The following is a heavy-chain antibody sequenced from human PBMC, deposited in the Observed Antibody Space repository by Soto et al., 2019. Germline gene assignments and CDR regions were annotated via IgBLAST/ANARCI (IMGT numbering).Heavy chain of an antibody. J-gene: IGHJ5*02. CDR2: INHSGST. Sequence: SETLSLTCAVYGGSFSGYYWSWIRQPPGKGLEWIGEINHSGSTNYNPSLKSRVTISVDTSKNQFSLKLSSVTAADTAVYYCARGADGYYDSSGYQPWGQGTLVTVSS. CDR3: ARGADGYYDSSGYQP. CDR1: GGSFSGYY. V-gene: IGHV4-34*01. D-gene: IGHD3-22*01.